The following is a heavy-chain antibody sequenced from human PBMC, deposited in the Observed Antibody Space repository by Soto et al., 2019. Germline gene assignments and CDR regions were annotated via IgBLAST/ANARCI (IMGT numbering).Heavy chain of an antibody. CDR3: ASIRVPAAMFDY. CDR2: INHSGSN. J-gene: IGHJ4*02. V-gene: IGHV4-34*01. Sequence: QVQLQQWGAGLLKPSETLSLTCAVYGGSFSGYYWSWIRQPPGKGLEWNGEINHSGSNNYNPSLKSRVTISVDTSKNPFSLKLSSVTAADTAVYYCASIRVPAAMFDYWGQGTLVTVSS. CDR1: GGSFSGYY. D-gene: IGHD2-2*01.